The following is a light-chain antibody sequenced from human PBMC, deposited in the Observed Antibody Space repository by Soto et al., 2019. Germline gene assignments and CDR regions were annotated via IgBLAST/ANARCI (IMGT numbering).Light chain of an antibody. V-gene: IGLV1-44*01. J-gene: IGLJ3*02. Sequence: QSALTQPPSLSGTPGQRVTISCSGSNSNIGRYSVNWYQHFPGTAPKILIYSDDERPSGVPDRFSGSKSGTSASLAISVLQSEDEAEYYCAAWDDNLNGPLFGGGTQLTVL. CDR2: SDD. CDR3: AAWDDNLNGPL. CDR1: NSNIGRYS.